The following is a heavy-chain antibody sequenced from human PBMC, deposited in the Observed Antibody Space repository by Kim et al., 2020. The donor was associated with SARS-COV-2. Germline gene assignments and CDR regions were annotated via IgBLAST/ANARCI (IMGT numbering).Heavy chain of an antibody. CDR2: IDWDDDK. J-gene: IGHJ4*02. CDR3: ALIRCDCSSSSCRADYLGH. D-gene: IGHD2-2*01. Sequence: SGPTLVNPTQTLTLTCTFSGFSLSTRGMCVSWIRQPPGKALEWLARIDWDDDKFYSTSMKTRLTISKDTSKNQVALSMTNMDPVDTGTYYCALIRCDCSSSSCRADYLGHWGQGTLVTVSS. V-gene: IGHV2-70*17. CDR1: GFSLSTRGMC.